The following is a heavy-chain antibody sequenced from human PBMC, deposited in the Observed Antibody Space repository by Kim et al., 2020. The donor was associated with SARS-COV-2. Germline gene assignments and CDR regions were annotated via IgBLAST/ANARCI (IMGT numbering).Heavy chain of an antibody. CDR1: GLTFSSYS. D-gene: IGHD3-10*01. CDR2: ISTSSSTI. V-gene: IGHV3-48*04. CDR3: ARAETFYYGPDY. Sequence: GGSLRLFCAASGLTFSSYSMNWVRQAPGKGLEWVSYISTSSSTIYYADSVKGRYPIARDNAKTSLYLQMNSLPAEDTAVYYCARAETFYYGPDYWGQGTLVAVSS. J-gene: IGHJ4*02.